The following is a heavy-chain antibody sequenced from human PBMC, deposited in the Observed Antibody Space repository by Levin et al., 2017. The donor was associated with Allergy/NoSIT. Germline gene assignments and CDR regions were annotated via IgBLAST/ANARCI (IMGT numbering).Heavy chain of an antibody. CDR3: AKCRGASIIPNYYYGMDV. D-gene: IGHD3-3*01. CDR1: GFTFSSYA. V-gene: IGHV3-23*01. Sequence: GESLKISCAASGFTFSSYAMSWVRQAPGKGLEWVSAISGSGGSTYYADSVKGRFTISRDNSKNTLYLQMNSLRAEDTAVYYCAKCRGASIIPNYYYGMDVWGQGTTVTVSS. J-gene: IGHJ6*02. CDR2: ISGSGGST.